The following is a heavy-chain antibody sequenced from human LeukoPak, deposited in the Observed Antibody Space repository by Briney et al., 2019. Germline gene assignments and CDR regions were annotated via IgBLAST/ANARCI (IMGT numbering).Heavy chain of an antibody. CDR1: GGSISSYY. D-gene: IGHD3-22*01. Sequence: SETLSLTCTVSGGSISSYYWSWIRQPPGKGLEWIGYIYYSGSTNYNPSLKSRVTISVDTSKNQFSLKLSSMTAADTAVYYCARTYDSSGYYDFDYWGQGTLVTVSS. CDR3: ARTYDSSGYYDFDY. V-gene: IGHV4-59*08. CDR2: IYYSGST. J-gene: IGHJ4*02.